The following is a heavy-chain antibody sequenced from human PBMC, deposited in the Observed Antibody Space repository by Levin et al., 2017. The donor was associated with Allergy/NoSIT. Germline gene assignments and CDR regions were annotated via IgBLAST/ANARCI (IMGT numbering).Heavy chain of an antibody. Sequence: SETLSLTCTVSGGSISSYYWSWIRQPPGNGLEWIGYVYYSGTTNYNPSLNSRVTMSIDTSKNQFSLRVSSVTAADTAVYYCARGHYYGSGSVLLDYWGRGTLVTVSS. V-gene: IGHV4-59*01. D-gene: IGHD3-10*01. CDR3: ARGHYYGSGSVLLDY. CDR1: GGSISSYY. J-gene: IGHJ4*02. CDR2: VYYSGTT.